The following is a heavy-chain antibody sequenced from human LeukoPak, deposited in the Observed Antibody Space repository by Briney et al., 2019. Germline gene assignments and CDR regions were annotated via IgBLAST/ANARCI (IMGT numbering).Heavy chain of an antibody. D-gene: IGHD6-19*01. Sequence: GSLRLSCAASGFTFSSYCMSWVRQAPGKGLGWVANIKQDGSQKYYVDSVKGRFTISRDNAKSLLYLQMNSLRPEDTAVYYCARDWAGSAWLTRALEYWGQGILVTVSS. V-gene: IGHV3-7*01. CDR2: IKQDGSQK. CDR3: ARDWAGSAWLTRALEY. CDR1: GFTFSSYC. J-gene: IGHJ4*02.